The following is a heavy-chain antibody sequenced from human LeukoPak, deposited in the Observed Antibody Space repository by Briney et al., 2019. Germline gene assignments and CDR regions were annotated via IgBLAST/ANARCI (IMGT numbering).Heavy chain of an antibody. J-gene: IGHJ3*02. V-gene: IGHV4-59*12. Sequence: SETLSLTCIVSGGSISSYYWSWIRQPPGKGLGWIGYIYYSGTTNYNPSLKTRVTLSVDTSKNQFSLKLSSVTAADTAVYYCARAHSSGYYYFGLGAGAFDIWGQGTMVTVSS. CDR2: IYYSGTT. CDR1: GGSISSYY. CDR3: ARAHSSGYYYFGLGAGAFDI. D-gene: IGHD3-22*01.